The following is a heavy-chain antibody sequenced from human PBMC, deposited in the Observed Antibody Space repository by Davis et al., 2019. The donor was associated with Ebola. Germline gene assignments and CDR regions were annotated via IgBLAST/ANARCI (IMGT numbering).Heavy chain of an antibody. CDR2: ISYDGSDE. V-gene: IGHV3-30-3*01. D-gene: IGHD3-22*01. Sequence: GGSLRLSCAASGFTFSSYAMHWVRQAPGKGLEWVAVISYDGSDEYYADSVKGRFIISRDNSKNTLYLQMNSLRAEDTAVYYCARTYYFDDSGYRNAFDVWGQGTMVTISS. CDR1: GFTFSSYA. J-gene: IGHJ3*01. CDR3: ARTYYFDDSGYRNAFDV.